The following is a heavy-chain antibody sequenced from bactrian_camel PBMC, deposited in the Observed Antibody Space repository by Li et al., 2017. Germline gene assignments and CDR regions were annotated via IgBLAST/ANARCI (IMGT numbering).Heavy chain of an antibody. CDR2: INGGGGST. Sequence: VQLVESGGGLVQPGGSLRLSCAASGFTFSMYTMSWVRQAPGKGLEWVSTINGGGGSTYYADSVKGRFTISRDNAKNTLYLQLNNLKTGDTAMYYCALRGADSPNRGQGTQVTVS. D-gene: IGHD4*01. CDR3: ALRGADSPN. J-gene: IGHJ4*01. CDR1: GFTFSMYT. V-gene: IGHV3S31*01.